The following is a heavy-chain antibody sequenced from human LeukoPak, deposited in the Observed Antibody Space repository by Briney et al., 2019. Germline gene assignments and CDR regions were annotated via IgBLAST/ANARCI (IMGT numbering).Heavy chain of an antibody. Sequence: GGSPRLSCAAPGVSFSGSTMHCVRQASGKGLGWVGRIRSKANHYATAYAASVKGRFTISRDDSKNTAYLQMNSLKTEDTAVYYCTRQHGNGWFDPWGQGTLVTVSS. CDR1: GVSFSGST. V-gene: IGHV3-73*01. CDR3: TRQHGNGWFDP. J-gene: IGHJ5*02. CDR2: IRSKANHYAT. D-gene: IGHD4-23*01.